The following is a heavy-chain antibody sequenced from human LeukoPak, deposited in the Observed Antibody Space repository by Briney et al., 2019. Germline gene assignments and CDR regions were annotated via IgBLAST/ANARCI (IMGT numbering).Heavy chain of an antibody. CDR2: ISSSGSTI. D-gene: IGHD3-10*01. Sequence: GGSLRLSCAASGFTFSSYEMNWVRQAPGKGLEWVSYISSSGSTIYYADSVKGRFTISRDNAKNSLYLQMNSLRAEDTAVYYCAREFGARDYGMDVWGQGTTVTVSS. CDR3: AREFGARDYGMDV. V-gene: IGHV3-48*03. CDR1: GFTFSSYE. J-gene: IGHJ6*02.